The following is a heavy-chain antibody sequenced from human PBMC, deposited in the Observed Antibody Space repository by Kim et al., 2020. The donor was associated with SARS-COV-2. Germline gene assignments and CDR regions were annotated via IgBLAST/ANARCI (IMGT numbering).Heavy chain of an antibody. CDR3: ARDRTFDAFDI. V-gene: IGHV1-18*04. J-gene: IGHJ3*02. Sequence: ASVKVSCKASGYTFTSYGFSWVRQAPGQGLEWMGWISAYNDNTDYAQKFQGRVTMTTDTSTSTAYMELRSLRSDDTAVYYCARDRTFDAFDIWGQGTMVTVSS. CDR1: GYTFTSYG. CDR2: ISAYNDNT.